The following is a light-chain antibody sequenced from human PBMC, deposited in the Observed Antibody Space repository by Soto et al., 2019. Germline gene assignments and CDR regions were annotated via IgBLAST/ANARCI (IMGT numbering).Light chain of an antibody. J-gene: IGLJ2*01. CDR3: SSYTSSRTVV. V-gene: IGLV2-14*01. CDR1: SSDVGGYNY. CDR2: DVN. Sequence: QSALTQPASVSGSPGQSITISCTGTSSDVGGYNYVSWYQQHPGKAPKLMIYDVNNRPSGVSNRFSGSKSGNTASLTISGLQAEDEADYYCSSYTSSRTVVIGGGTKLTVL.